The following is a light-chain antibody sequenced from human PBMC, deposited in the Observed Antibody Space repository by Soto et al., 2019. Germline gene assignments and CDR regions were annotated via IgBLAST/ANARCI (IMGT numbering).Light chain of an antibody. V-gene: IGKV3-20*01. CDR3: QQYGSSPWT. CDR2: GAS. CDR1: QSVSSSY. J-gene: IGKJ1*01. Sequence: EIVLTQCPGTLTLSPGERATLSCRASQSVSSSYLAWYQQKPGQAPRLLIYGASSRATGIPDRFSGSGSGTDFTLTISRLEPEDFAVYYCQQYGSSPWTFGQGTKVDI.